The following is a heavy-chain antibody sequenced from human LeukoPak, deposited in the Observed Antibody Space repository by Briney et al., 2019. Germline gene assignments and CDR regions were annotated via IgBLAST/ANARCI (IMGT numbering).Heavy chain of an antibody. J-gene: IGHJ5*02. Sequence: SETLSLTCTVSGGSISSYYWSWIRQPPGKGLEWIGYIYYSGSTNYNPSLKSRVTISVDTSKNQFSLKLSSVTAADTAVYYCARAFRVKSPWGFDPWGQGTLVTVSS. V-gene: IGHV4-59*01. CDR3: ARAFRVKSPWGFDP. CDR2: IYYSGST. D-gene: IGHD3-16*01. CDR1: GGSISSYY.